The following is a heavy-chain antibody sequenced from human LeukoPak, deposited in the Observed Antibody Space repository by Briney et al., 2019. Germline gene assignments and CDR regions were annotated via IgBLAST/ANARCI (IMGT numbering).Heavy chain of an antibody. V-gene: IGHV1-18*01. D-gene: IGHD3-22*01. J-gene: IGHJ4*02. CDR1: GYTFSTFG. CDR3: ARERGYYDSSGYPSFFDY. Sequence: ASVKVSCKASGYTFSTFGISWVRQAPGQGLEWMGWISVYNANTNYAQKFQGRVTMTTDTSTRTAYMELRSLRSDDTAVYYCARERGYYDSSGYPSFFDYWGQGTLVTVSS. CDR2: ISVYNANT.